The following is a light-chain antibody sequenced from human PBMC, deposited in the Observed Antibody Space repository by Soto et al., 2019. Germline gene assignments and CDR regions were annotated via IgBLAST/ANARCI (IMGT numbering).Light chain of an antibody. CDR1: QSVSSN. J-gene: IGKJ1*01. Sequence: ERVMTQSPATVSVSPGERATLSCRASQSVSSNLAWYQQKPGQAPRLLIYGASTRATGVPARFSGSGSGTEFTLTISSLQSEDFAVYYCRQYNNWPRTFGQGTKWIS. CDR2: GAS. CDR3: RQYNNWPRT. V-gene: IGKV3-15*01.